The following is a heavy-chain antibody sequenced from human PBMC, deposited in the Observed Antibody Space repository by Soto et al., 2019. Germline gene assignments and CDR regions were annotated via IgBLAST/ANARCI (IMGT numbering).Heavy chain of an antibody. D-gene: IGHD4-17*01. Sequence: GGSLRLSCAASGFTFSSYSMNWVRQAPGKGLEWVSYISSSSSTIYYADSVKGRFTISRDNAKNSLYLQMNSLRAEDTAVYYCARGFANGYGDPSKGPENWFDPWGQGTLVTVSS. CDR3: ARGFANGYGDPSKGPENWFDP. CDR1: GFTFSSYS. V-gene: IGHV3-48*01. CDR2: ISSSSSTI. J-gene: IGHJ5*02.